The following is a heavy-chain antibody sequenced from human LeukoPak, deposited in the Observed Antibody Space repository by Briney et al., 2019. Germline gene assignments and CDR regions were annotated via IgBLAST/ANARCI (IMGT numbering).Heavy chain of an antibody. J-gene: IGHJ4*02. CDR1: GFTFSSYA. CDR2: ITGGGFVS. V-gene: IGHV3-23*01. D-gene: IGHD3-10*01. Sequence: GGSLRLSCAASGFTFSSYAMTWVRKSPGMGLEWVSTITGGGFVSFYADSVKGRFTISRDSSTDSLYFQMNSLRADDTAAYYCRKSRGETNAVGRAPAVRHEGFDYWGQGTLVTVSS. CDR3: RKSRGETNAVGRAPAVRHEGFDY.